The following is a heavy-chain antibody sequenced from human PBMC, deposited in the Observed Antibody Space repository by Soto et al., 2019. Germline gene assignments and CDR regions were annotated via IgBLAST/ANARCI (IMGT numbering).Heavy chain of an antibody. Sequence: PSETLSLTCTVSGGSISNYYWSWIRQPAGKGLEWIGRIYTSGNTNYNPSLKGRVTMSVDMSKNQFSLKLSSVAAADTAMYYCSTRAYDTNGYYRFDPWGQGTLVTVSS. CDR2: IYTSGNT. D-gene: IGHD3-22*01. CDR1: GGSISNYY. CDR3: STRAYDTNGYYRFDP. V-gene: IGHV4-4*07. J-gene: IGHJ5*01.